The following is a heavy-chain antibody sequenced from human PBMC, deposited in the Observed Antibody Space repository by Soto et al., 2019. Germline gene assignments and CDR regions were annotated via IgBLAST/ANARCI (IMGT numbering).Heavy chain of an antibody. D-gene: IGHD1-7*01. CDR1: GGTFSSYA. CDR3: AGGSITGTYGC. J-gene: IGHJ4*02. CDR2: IIPIFGTA. V-gene: IGHV1-69*12. Sequence: QVQLVQSGAEVKKPGSSVKVSCKASGGTFSSYAINWVRQAPGQGLEWMGGIIPIFGTANYAQKFQGRVTNSAGESTGTGFMGLSSLRTGEQAVYFWAGGSITGTYGCWGQGTLVTVSS.